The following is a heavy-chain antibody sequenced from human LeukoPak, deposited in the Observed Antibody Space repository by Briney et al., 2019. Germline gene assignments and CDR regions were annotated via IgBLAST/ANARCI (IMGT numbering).Heavy chain of an antibody. V-gene: IGHV3-33*08. CDR3: ARRRGIGHTLNWFDP. CDR1: GFTFRSYG. J-gene: IGHJ5*02. Sequence: GRSLRLSCAASGFTFRSYGMHWVRQAPGKGLEWVAVIWYDGSNKYYADSVKGRFTISRDNSKNTLYLQMNSLRAEDTAVYYCARRRGIGHTLNWFDPWGQGTLVTVSS. D-gene: IGHD6-13*01. CDR2: IWYDGSNK.